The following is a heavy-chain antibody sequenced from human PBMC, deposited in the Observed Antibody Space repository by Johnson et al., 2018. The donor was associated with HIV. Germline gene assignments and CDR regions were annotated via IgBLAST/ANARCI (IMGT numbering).Heavy chain of an antibody. D-gene: IGHD6-13*01. V-gene: IGHV3-30*04. J-gene: IGHJ3*02. CDR3: TTDSQIIAAAGTWLAFDI. Sequence: QLLESGGGVVQPGRSLRLSCAASGFTFSSYAMHWVRQAPGKGLEWVAVISYDGSNKYYAAPVKGRFTISRDDSKNTLYLQMNSLKTEDTAVYYCTTDSQIIAAAGTWLAFDIWGQGTMVTVSS. CDR2: ISYDGSNK. CDR1: GFTFSSYA.